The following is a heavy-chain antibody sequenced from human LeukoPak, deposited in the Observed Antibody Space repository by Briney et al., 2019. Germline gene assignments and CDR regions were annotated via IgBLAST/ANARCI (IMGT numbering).Heavy chain of an antibody. CDR3: ARNDSSGYFDY. CDR2: VYHSGST. J-gene: IGHJ4*02. V-gene: IGHV4-38-2*01. D-gene: IGHD3-22*01. Sequence: SQTLSLTCDVSDYSISSGNYWGWIRQPPGKGLEWIGSVYHSGSTHYSPSLKSRVTIAVDTSKNQFSLKLSSVTAADTAVYYCARNDSSGYFDYWGQGTLVTVLS. CDR1: DYSISSGNY.